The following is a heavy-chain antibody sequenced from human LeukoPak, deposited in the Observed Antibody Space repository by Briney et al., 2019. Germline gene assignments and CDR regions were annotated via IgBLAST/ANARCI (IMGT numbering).Heavy chain of an antibody. Sequence: ASVKVSCKASGYSFTSHYMHWVRQAPGQGLEWLGLINPSGSSTLYAQKFQGRVTMTRDMSTTTDYMELSRLRSEDTAVYYCARDRRDYCSSTSCYLDYWGQGTLVTVSS. D-gene: IGHD2-2*01. J-gene: IGHJ4*02. CDR1: GYSFTSHY. V-gene: IGHV1-46*01. CDR2: INPSGSST. CDR3: ARDRRDYCSSTSCYLDY.